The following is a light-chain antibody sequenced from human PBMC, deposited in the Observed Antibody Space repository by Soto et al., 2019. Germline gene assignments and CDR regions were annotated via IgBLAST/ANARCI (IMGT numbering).Light chain of an antibody. CDR1: SSNIGAGYD. CDR2: GNS. CDR3: QSFDSSLGAYV. J-gene: IGLJ1*01. V-gene: IGLV1-40*01. Sequence: QSALTQPPSVSGAPGQRVTISCTGSSSNIGAGYDVHWYQQLPGTAPKLLIYGNSNRPSGVPDRFSGSKSGTSASLAITGLQAEDEADYYCQSFDSSLGAYVFGTGTKGTVL.